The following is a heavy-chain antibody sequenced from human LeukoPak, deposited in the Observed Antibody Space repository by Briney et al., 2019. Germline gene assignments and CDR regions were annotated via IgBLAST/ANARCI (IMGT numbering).Heavy chain of an antibody. CDR1: GFTFSSYA. Sequence: PGGSLRLSCAASGFTFSSYAMSWVRQAPGKGLEWVSAISGSGGNTYYADSVKGRFTISRDNSKNTLYLQMNSLRAEDTAIYYCAIEGSSSLTLYYWGQGTLVTVSS. CDR3: AIEGSSSLTLYY. CDR2: ISGSGGNT. V-gene: IGHV3-23*01. J-gene: IGHJ4*02. D-gene: IGHD6-6*01.